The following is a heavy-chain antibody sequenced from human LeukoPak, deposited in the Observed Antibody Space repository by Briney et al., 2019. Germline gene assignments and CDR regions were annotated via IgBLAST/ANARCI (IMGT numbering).Heavy chain of an antibody. CDR1: GFTFSSYG. J-gene: IGHJ3*02. CDR3: ARDCSSTSCYAGAGAGAFDI. D-gene: IGHD2-2*01. Sequence: GGTLRLSCAASGFTFSSYGMSWVRQAPGKGLEWVSAISGSGGSTYYADSVKGRFTISRDNSKNTLYLQMNSLRAEDTAVYYCARDCSSTSCYAGAGAGAFDIWGQGTMVTVSS. CDR2: ISGSGGST. V-gene: IGHV3-23*01.